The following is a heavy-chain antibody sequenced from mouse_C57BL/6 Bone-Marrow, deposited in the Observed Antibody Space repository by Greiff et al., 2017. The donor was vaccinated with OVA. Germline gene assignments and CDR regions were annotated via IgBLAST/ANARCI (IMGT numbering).Heavy chain of an antibody. CDR3: ARGDGYAMDY. CDR2: IDPSDSYT. V-gene: IGHV1-59*01. Sequence: QVQLQQPGAELVRPGTSVKLSCKASGYTFTSYWMHWVKQRPGQGLEWIGVIDPSDSYTNYNQKFKGKATLTVDTSSSTAYMQLSSLTSEDSAVYYCARGDGYAMDYWGQGTSVTVSS. CDR1: GYTFTSYW. J-gene: IGHJ4*01.